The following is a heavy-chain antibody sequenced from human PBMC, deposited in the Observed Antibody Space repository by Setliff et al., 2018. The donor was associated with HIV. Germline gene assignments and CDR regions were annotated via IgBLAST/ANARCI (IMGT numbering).Heavy chain of an antibody. V-gene: IGHV1-2*06. CDR1: GYTSTGYY. CDR3: ARGTRVGANDAFDI. Sequence: ASVKVSCKASGYTSTGYYMHWVRQAPGQGLKWMGRINPNSGGTNCAQKCQGRVTMTRDTSISTAYMELSRLRSDDTAVYYCARGTRVGANDAFDIWGQGTMVTVSS. D-gene: IGHD1-26*01. J-gene: IGHJ3*02. CDR2: INPNSGGT.